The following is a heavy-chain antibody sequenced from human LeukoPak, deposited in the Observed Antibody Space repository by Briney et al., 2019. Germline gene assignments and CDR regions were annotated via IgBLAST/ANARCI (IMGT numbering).Heavy chain of an antibody. D-gene: IGHD5-12*01. CDR2: ISTSSSYI. J-gene: IGHJ3*02. CDR3: ARDLRPYSGYDNLAFDI. V-gene: IGHV3-21*01. Sequence: GGSLKLSCAASGFTFSTYTMNWVRQAPGKGLEWVSFISTSSSYIYYADSMKGRFTISRDNAKNSLYLQMNSLRAEDTAVYYCARDLRPYSGYDNLAFDIWGQGTMVTVSS. CDR1: GFTFSTYT.